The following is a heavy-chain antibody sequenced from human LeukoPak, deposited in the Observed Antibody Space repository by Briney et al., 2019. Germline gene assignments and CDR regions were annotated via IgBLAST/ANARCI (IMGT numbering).Heavy chain of an antibody. D-gene: IGHD3-22*01. CDR1: GFTFSSYA. CDR2: ISGSGGST. V-gene: IGHV3-23*01. Sequence: GSLRLSCAASGFTFSSYAMSWVRQAPGKGLEWVSAISGSGGSTYYADSVKGRFTISRDNSKNTLYLQMNSLRAEDTAVYYCAKDNRYDSSGYYFYWGQGTLVTVSS. CDR3: AKDNRYDSSGYYFY. J-gene: IGHJ4*02.